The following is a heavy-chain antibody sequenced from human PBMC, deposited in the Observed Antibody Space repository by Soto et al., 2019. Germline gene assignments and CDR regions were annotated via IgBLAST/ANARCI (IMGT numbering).Heavy chain of an antibody. CDR2: IWYDGSNK. Sequence: QVKLVESGGGVVQPGRSLRLSCAASGFTFRSHGMHWVRQAPGKGLEWVAVIWYDGSNKYYADSVKGRFTISRDNXKNTLSLQMNSLRAEDTAVYYCAREGCGGESPFDYWGQGTLVTVSS. D-gene: IGHD2-21*01. CDR1: GFTFRSHG. V-gene: IGHV3-33*01. CDR3: AREGCGGESPFDY. J-gene: IGHJ4*02.